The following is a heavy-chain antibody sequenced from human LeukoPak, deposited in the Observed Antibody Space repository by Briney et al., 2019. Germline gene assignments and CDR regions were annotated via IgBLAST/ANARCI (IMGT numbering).Heavy chain of an antibody. CDR3: AKNPYEYYFDY. D-gene: IGHD5-12*01. Sequence: ASVKVSCKASGYTFTGYYMHWVRQAPGQGLEWMGWINPNSGDTNYAQKFQGRVSMTRDTSIRTAYLELSGLRSDDTAVYYCAKNPYEYYFDYWGQGTLVTVSS. CDR2: INPNSGDT. CDR1: GYTFTGYY. J-gene: IGHJ4*02. V-gene: IGHV1-2*02.